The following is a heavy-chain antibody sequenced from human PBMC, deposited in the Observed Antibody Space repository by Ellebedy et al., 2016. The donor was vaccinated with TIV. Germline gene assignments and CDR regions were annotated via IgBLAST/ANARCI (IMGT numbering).Heavy chain of an antibody. Sequence: SETLSLXXTVSGDSISSSYYWGWIRQPPGKGLEWIGSIYYSGRTYYNPSLKSRVTISVDTSKNQFSLELSSVTAADTTVYYCARDVWGSAASYVAFDIWGQGTTVTVPS. CDR2: IYYSGRT. J-gene: IGHJ3*02. CDR3: ARDVWGSAASYVAFDI. CDR1: GDSISSSYY. D-gene: IGHD3-16*01. V-gene: IGHV4-39*02.